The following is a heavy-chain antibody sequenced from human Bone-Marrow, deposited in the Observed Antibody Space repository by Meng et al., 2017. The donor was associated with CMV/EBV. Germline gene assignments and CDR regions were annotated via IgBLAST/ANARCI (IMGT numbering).Heavy chain of an antibody. V-gene: IGHV4-59*12. D-gene: IGHD3-22*01. CDR3: ASGIVVVNYYYYGMDV. J-gene: IGHJ6*02. CDR1: GDSMSTYY. Sequence: GSLRLSCSVSGDSMSTYYWSWIRQPPGKGLEWIGYIHYSGSTNYNPSLKSRVTISVDTSKNQFSLKLSSVTAADTAVYYCASGIVVVNYYYYGMDVWGQGITVTVSS. CDR2: IHYSGST.